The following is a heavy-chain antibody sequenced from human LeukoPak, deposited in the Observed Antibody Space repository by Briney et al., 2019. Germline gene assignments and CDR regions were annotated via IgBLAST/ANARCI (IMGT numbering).Heavy chain of an antibody. CDR2: IYYSGST. V-gene: IGHV4-59*08. CDR1: GGSISSYY. Sequence: PSETLSLTCTVSGGSISSYYWSWIRQPPGKGLEWIGYIYYSGSTNYNPSLKSRVTISVDTSKNQFSLKLSSVTAADTAVYYCARTSISGVLWFGELSGYYMDVWGKGTTVTVSS. D-gene: IGHD3-10*01. J-gene: IGHJ6*03. CDR3: ARTSISGVLWFGELSGYYMDV.